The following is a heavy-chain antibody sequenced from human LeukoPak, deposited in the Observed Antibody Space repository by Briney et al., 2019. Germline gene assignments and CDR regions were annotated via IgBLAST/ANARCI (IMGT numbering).Heavy chain of an antibody. CDR1: GFTFSSYS. Sequence: PGGSPRLSCAASGFTFSSYSMNWVRQAPGKGLEWVSSISSSSSYIYYADSVKGRFTISRDNAKNSLYLQMKSLRAEDTAVYYCARDQYGFVPSSIGYWGQGTLVTVSS. D-gene: IGHD6-6*01. V-gene: IGHV3-21*01. CDR3: ARDQYGFVPSSIGY. CDR2: ISSSSSYI. J-gene: IGHJ4*01.